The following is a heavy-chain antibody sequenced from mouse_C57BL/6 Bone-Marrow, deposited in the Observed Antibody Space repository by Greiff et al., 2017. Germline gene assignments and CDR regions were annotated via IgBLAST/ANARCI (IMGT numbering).Heavy chain of an antibody. V-gene: IGHV1-55*01. Sequence: VQLQQPGAELVKPGASVKMSCKASGYTFTSYWITWVKQRPGQGLEWIGDIYPGSGSTNYHEKFKSKATLTVDTSSSTAYMQLSSLPSEDSAVYYCARYGGGYFDYWGQGTTLTVSS. CDR3: ARYGGGYFDY. CDR1: GYTFTSYW. J-gene: IGHJ2*01. D-gene: IGHD1-1*01. CDR2: IYPGSGST.